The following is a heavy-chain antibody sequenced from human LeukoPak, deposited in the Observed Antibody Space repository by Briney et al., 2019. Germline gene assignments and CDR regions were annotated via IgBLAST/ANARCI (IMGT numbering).Heavy chain of an antibody. CDR3: ARAPPSSGYAYHFDI. CDR2: IYSDGSIT. CDR1: EFTFSSYW. Sequence: RPGGSLRLSCAASEFTFSSYWMHWVRHAPGKGLVWVSRIYSDGSITTYTDSVKGRFTISRDNARNTLYPHMNSLRAEDRAVYYCARAPPSSGYAYHFDIWGQGTMVTVSS. V-gene: IGHV3-74*03. D-gene: IGHD5-18*01. J-gene: IGHJ3*02.